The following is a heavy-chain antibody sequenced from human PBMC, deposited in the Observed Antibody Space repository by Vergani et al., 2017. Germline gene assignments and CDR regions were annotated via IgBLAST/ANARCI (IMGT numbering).Heavy chain of an antibody. CDR2: ISGSGGST. CDR3: AKYGFGELLANPNTR. Sequence: EVQLLESGGGLVQPGGSLRLSCAASGFTFSRYAMSWVRQAPGTGLEWVAAISGSGGSTYYADSVKGRFTISRDNSKNKLYLQMNSLRAEDTAVYYYAKYGFGELLANPNTRWGQGSLVTVSS. J-gene: IGHJ4*02. D-gene: IGHD3-10*01. V-gene: IGHV3-23*01. CDR1: GFTFSRYA.